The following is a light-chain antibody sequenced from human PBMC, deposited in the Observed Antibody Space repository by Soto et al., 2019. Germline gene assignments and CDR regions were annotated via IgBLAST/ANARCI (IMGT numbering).Light chain of an antibody. CDR2: KAS. V-gene: IGKV1-5*03. Sequence: DIKMTQSPSTLSGSVGARVTITCRASQTISSWLAWYQQKPGKAPKLLIYKASTLKSGVPSRFGGSGSGTEFTLTISSLQPDDFATYYCQHYNSYSEAFGQGTKVDIK. CDR3: QHYNSYSEA. CDR1: QTISSW. J-gene: IGKJ1*01.